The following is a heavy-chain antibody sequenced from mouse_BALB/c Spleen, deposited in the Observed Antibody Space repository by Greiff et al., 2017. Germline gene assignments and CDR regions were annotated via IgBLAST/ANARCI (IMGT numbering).Heavy chain of an antibody. Sequence: VQLQQSGAELVRPGALVKLSCKASGFNIKDYYMHWVKQRPEQGLEWIGWIDPENGNTIYDPKFQGKASITADTSSNTAYLQLSSLTSGDTAVYYCARLYGTFDYWGQGTTLTVSS. CDR1: GFNIKDYY. V-gene: IGHV14-1*02. D-gene: IGHD1-1*02. CDR3: ARLYGTFDY. CDR2: IDPENGNT. J-gene: IGHJ2*01.